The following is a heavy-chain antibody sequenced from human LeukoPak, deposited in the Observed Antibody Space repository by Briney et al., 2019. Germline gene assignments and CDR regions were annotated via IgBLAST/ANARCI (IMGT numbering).Heavy chain of an antibody. V-gene: IGHV1-69*04. CDR3: ARDSYPSTCSSTSCYFNYYYGMDV. Sequence: GASVKVSCKASGGTFSSYAISWVRQAPGQGLEWMGRIIPIFGIANYAQKFQGRVTTTAGKSTSTAYMELSSLRSEDTAVYYCARDSYPSTCSSTSCYFNYYYGMDVWGQGTTVTVSS. D-gene: IGHD2-2*01. CDR2: IIPIFGIA. CDR1: GGTFSSYA. J-gene: IGHJ6*02.